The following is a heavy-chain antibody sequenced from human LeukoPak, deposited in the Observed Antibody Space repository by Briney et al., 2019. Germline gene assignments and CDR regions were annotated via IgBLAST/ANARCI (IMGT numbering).Heavy chain of an antibody. CDR3: ARHGGLRYQLLYNY. CDR2: IYHSGST. CDR1: GYSISSGYY. D-gene: IGHD2-2*02. V-gene: IGHV4-38-2*01. Sequence: SETLSLTCAVSGYSISSGYYWGWVRQPPGEGLEWIGSIYHSGSTYYNPSLKSRVTISVDTSKNQFSLKLSSVTAADTAVYYCARHGGLRYQLLYNYWGQGTLVTVSS. J-gene: IGHJ4*02.